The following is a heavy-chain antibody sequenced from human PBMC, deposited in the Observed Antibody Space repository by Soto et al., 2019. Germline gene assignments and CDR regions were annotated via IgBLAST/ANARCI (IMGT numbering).Heavy chain of an antibody. CDR1: GGSISSYY. CDR2: IYYSVST. V-gene: IGHV4-59*08. Sequence: SETLSLTCTVSGGSISSYYWSWIRQPPGKGLEWIGYIYYSVSTNYNPSLKSRVTISVDTSKNQFSLKLSSVTAADTAVYYCARQPVVAAPPFDYWGQGTLVTVSS. CDR3: ARQPVVAAPPFDY. D-gene: IGHD2-15*01. J-gene: IGHJ4*02.